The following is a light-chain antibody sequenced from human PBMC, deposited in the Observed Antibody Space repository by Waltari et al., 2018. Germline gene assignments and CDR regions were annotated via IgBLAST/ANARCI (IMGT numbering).Light chain of an antibody. J-gene: IGLJ3*02. CDR2: GVT. Sequence: QSALTQPASVSGSPGQSITISCTGTISDVGSYNLVSWYRQHPGKAPKLMIYGVTKRPAGVSKRFSGSKSGNTASLTISGLQAEDEANYDCCSYGGDRTPWVFGRGTKLTVL. CDR1: ISDVGSYNL. CDR3: CSYGGDRTPWV. V-gene: IGLV2-23*02.